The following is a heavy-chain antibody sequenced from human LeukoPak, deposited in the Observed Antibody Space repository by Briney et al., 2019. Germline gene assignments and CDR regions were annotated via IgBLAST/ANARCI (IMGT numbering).Heavy chain of an antibody. D-gene: IGHD6-13*01. CDR3: ARHRHSSTWYDAFDI. V-gene: IGHV4-38-2*01. J-gene: IGHJ3*02. CDR2: IYHSENT. CDR1: GYSISSGYY. Sequence: SETLSLTCVVFGYSISSGYYWGWIRQSPGKGLEWIGSIYHSENTYYNPSLKSRVTISVDTSKNQFSLKLSSVTATDTAVYYCARHRHSSTWYDAFDIWGQGTMVTVSS.